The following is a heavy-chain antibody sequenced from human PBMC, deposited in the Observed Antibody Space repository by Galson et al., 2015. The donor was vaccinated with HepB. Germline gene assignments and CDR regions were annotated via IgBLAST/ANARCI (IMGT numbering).Heavy chain of an antibody. V-gene: IGHV4-39*01. D-gene: IGHD1-14*01. Sequence: LSLTCAVSGGSISSGSFYWVWIRQPPGKGLEWIGSISYGGSPYYNPSLKSRVTISVDTSKNQLSLKLSSVTAADTTVYYCARQITGPLSGMDVWVQGTTVTIS. CDR2: ISYGGSP. CDR3: ARQITGPLSGMDV. CDR1: GGSISSGSFY. J-gene: IGHJ6*02.